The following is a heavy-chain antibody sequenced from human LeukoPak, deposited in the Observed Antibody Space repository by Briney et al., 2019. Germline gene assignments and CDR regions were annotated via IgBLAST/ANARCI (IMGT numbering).Heavy chain of an antibody. CDR1: GYTSSSYG. D-gene: IGHD3-10*01. CDR2: IRSDGSDN. CDR3: ARTYGSGNYFIYTGLDP. V-gene: IGHV3-30*02. J-gene: IGHJ5*02. Sequence: GGSLRLSCAATGYTSSSYGMHWVRQAPGKGLEWVAFIRSDGSDNYFADSLKGRFTISRDNAKNTLYLQMNSLRAEDTAVYYCARTYGSGNYFIYTGLDPWGQGTLVTVSS.